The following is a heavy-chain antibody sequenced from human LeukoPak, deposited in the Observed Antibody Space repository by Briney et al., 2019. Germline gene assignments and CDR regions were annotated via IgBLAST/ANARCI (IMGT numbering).Heavy chain of an antibody. CDR2: IYYSGST. Sequence: SETLSLTCTVSGGSISSSSYYWGWIRQPPGKGLEWIGSIYYSGSTYYNPSLKSRVTISVDTSKNQFSLKLSSVTAADTAVYYCAKNRGWGAAYWGQGTLVTVSS. V-gene: IGHV4-39*07. CDR1: GGSISSSSYY. J-gene: IGHJ4*02. D-gene: IGHD1-26*01. CDR3: AKNRGWGAAY.